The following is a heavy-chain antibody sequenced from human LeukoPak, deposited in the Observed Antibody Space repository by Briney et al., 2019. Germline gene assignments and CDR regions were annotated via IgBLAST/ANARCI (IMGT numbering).Heavy chain of an antibody. J-gene: IGHJ4*02. CDR2: ISSSSSYV. CDR3: ARDIGSSSGSFDY. Sequence: PGGSLRLSCAASGFTFSDYYMTWIRQAPGKGLEWVSSISSSSSYVYYADSLKGRFTISRDNAENSLYLQMNSLRAEDTAVYYCARDIGSSSGSFDYWGQGALVTVSS. CDR1: GFTFSDYY. V-gene: IGHV3-11*06. D-gene: IGHD6-6*01.